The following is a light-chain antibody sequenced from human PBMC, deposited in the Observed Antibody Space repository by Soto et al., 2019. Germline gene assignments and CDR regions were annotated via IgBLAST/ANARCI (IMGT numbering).Light chain of an antibody. J-gene: IGLJ3*02. Sequence: SVLTQPPSVSGAPGQRVTISCTGSSSNIGAGYNVHWYQQVPGTAPKLLIYGDSNRPSGVPDRLSGSKSGTSASLAITGLQAEDEADYYCQSYDSRLSGWLFGGGTQLTVL. CDR2: GDS. CDR3: QSYDSRLSGWL. V-gene: IGLV1-40*01. CDR1: SSNIGAGYN.